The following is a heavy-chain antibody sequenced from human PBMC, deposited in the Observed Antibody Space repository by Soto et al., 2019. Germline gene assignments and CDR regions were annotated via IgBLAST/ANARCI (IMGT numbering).Heavy chain of an antibody. D-gene: IGHD2-15*01. V-gene: IGHV5-51*01. J-gene: IGHJ4*02. Sequence: GESLKISCKGSGYSFTSYWISWVRQMPGKGLGWMGRIDPGDSDTRYSPSFQGQVTISADKSISTAYLQWSSLKASDTAMYYCARLSYCSGGSCRYFRYWGQGTLVTVSS. CDR2: IDPGDSDT. CDR1: GYSFTSYW. CDR3: ARLSYCSGGSCRYFRY.